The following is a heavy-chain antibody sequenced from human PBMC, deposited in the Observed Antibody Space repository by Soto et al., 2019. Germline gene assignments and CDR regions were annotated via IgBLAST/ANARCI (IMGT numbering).Heavy chain of an antibody. Sequence: GGSLRLSCAASGFTFSSYWMSWVRQAPGKGLEWVANIKQDGSEKYYVDAVKGRFTISRYNAKKSLYLQMNSLRGEGADVYYCASSYCGGDCSYYYYGMDVWGQGTTVTVSS. CDR1: GFTFSSYW. CDR2: IKQDGSEK. V-gene: IGHV3-7*01. CDR3: ASSYCGGDCSYYYYGMDV. D-gene: IGHD2-21*01. J-gene: IGHJ6*02.